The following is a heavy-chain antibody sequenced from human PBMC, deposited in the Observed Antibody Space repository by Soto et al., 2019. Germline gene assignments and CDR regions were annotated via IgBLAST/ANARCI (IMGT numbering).Heavy chain of an antibody. CDR2: IIPIFGTA. V-gene: IGHV1-69*01. Sequence: QVQLVQSGAEVRKPGSSVKVSCKASGGPSRSMPFGWFHRPPGKGLSWRGGIIPIFGTANHAQKFQGRVTIIADESTSTVYMELSSLRSEDTAMYYCARGWGYDSNDYYYAYWGQGTLVIVSS. J-gene: IGHJ4*02. CDR1: GGPSRSMP. D-gene: IGHD3-22*01. CDR3: ARGWGYDSNDYYYAY.